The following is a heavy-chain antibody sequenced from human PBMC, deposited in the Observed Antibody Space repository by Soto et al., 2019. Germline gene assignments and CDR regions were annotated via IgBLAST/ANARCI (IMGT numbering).Heavy chain of an antibody. Sequence: GGSLRLSCAASGFTFSSYAMHWVRQAPGKGLEWVAVISYDGSNKYYADSVKGRFTISRDNSKNTLYLQMNSLRAEDTAVYYCARDQYTVDTAMDDWNYYGMDVWGQGTTVTVSS. D-gene: IGHD5-18*01. CDR3: ARDQYTVDTAMDDWNYYGMDV. CDR1: GFTFSSYA. V-gene: IGHV3-30-3*01. CDR2: ISYDGSNK. J-gene: IGHJ6*02.